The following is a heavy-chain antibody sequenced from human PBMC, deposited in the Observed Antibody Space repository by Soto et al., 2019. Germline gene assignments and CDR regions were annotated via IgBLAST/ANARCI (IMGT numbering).Heavy chain of an antibody. J-gene: IGHJ6*02. CDR2: IIPIFGTA. Sequence: QVQLVQSGAEVKKPGSSVKVSCKASGGTFSSYAISWVRQAPGQGLEWMGGIIPIFGTANYAQKFQGRVTITADEPTSTAYMELSSLRAEDTAVYYCARDSTVTTSGVWGMDVWGQGTTVTVSS. D-gene: IGHD4-17*01. CDR3: ARDSTVTTSGVWGMDV. CDR1: GGTFSSYA. V-gene: IGHV1-69*12.